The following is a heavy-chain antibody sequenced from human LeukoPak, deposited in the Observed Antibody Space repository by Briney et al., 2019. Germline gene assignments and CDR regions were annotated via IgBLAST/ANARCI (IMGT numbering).Heavy chain of an antibody. CDR1: GYTFTNYY. CDR3: AREGPYCSSTSCQTFDY. V-gene: IGHV1-46*01. Sequence: ASVTVSCKASGYTFTNYYIHWVRQAPGQGLEWMGITDPIGGSTNYAQKFQGRVTMTRDTSTTTVYMELSSLRSEDTAVYYCAREGPYCSSTSCQTFDYWGQGTLVTVSS. D-gene: IGHD2-2*01. J-gene: IGHJ4*02. CDR2: TDPIGGST.